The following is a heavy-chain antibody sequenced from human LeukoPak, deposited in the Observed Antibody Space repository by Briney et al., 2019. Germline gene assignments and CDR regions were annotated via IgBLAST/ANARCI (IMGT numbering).Heavy chain of an antibody. CDR3: ARLLYDYIWGSSRSYYFDF. CDR2: ISSSSTYT. D-gene: IGHD3-16*02. V-gene: IGHV3-21*01. CDR1: GFTFSSYE. J-gene: IGHJ4*02. Sequence: PGGSLRLSCAASGFTFSSYEMNWVRQAPGKGLEWVSSISSSSTYTYYADSLKGRFTISRDNAKNSLYLQMNSLRAEDTAVYYCARLLYDYIWGSSRSYYFDFWGQGTLVTVSS.